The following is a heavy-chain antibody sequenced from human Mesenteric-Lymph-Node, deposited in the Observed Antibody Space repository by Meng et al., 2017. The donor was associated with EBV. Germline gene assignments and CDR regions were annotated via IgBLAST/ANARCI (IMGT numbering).Heavy chain of an antibody. Sequence: LKVSATTLVKPTQTLTLTCTFSGVSLRSSVVGVGWIRQPPRKALEWLALIDWADDKRYSPSLKSRRTITKDTFKNQVVLTLTYMDPVDTATYYCAHRRTAAGFDYWGQGTLVTVSS. J-gene: IGHJ4*02. CDR1: GVSLRSSVVG. CDR2: IDWADDK. D-gene: IGHD6-25*01. CDR3: AHRRTAAGFDY. V-gene: IGHV2-5*02.